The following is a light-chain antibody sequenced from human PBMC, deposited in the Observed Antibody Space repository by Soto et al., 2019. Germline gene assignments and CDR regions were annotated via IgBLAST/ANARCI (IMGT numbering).Light chain of an antibody. Sequence: AIQMTQSPSSLSASVGDRVTITCRASQDIRKDLAWYQQKPGKAPQILIYGASTLQTGVASRFSGSGSATDFTLTISSLQHEDSAAYYCLQAYNYPFTFGQGTKVDIK. J-gene: IGKJ2*01. CDR3: LQAYNYPFT. CDR2: GAS. V-gene: IGKV1-6*01. CDR1: QDIRKD.